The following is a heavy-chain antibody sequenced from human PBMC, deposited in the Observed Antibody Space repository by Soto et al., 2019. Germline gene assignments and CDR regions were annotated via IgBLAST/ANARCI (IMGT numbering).Heavy chain of an antibody. Sequence: ASVKVSCKASGYTFTGYYMHWVRQAPGQGLEWMGWINPNSGGTNYAQKFQGRVTMTRDTSISTAYMELSRLRSDDTAVYYCARGTRITIFGVVINFDYWGQGTLVTVSS. CDR1: GYTFTGYY. CDR3: ARGTRITIFGVVINFDY. CDR2: INPNSGGT. J-gene: IGHJ4*02. D-gene: IGHD3-3*01. V-gene: IGHV1-2*02.